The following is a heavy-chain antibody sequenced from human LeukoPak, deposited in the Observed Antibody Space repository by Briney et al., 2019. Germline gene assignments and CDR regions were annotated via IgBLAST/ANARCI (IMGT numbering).Heavy chain of an antibody. CDR3: AKDSSGYSYAHYYGMDV. V-gene: IGHV3-30*04. CDR1: GFTFRNYV. J-gene: IGHJ6*02. D-gene: IGHD5-18*01. Sequence: GGSLRLSCAASGFTFRNYVIHWVRQAPGKGLEWVAVISYDGSNKYYADSVKGRFTISRDNSKNTLYPQMNSLRAEDTAVYYCAKDSSGYSYAHYYGMDVWGQGTTVTVSS. CDR2: ISYDGSNK.